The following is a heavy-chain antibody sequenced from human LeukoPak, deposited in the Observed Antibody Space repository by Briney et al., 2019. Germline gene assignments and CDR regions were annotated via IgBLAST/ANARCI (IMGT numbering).Heavy chain of an antibody. V-gene: IGHV1-69*05. CDR1: GGTFSSYA. J-gene: IGHJ6*03. Sequence: SVNVSCKSSGGTFSSYAISWVRQAAGQGLDWMGGIIPIFCTANHAAQFQGRVKINTDESTSTAYMDLSSLRSEDTAVYYCARASGCSSTSCYSFDGYYYYYMDVWGKGTTVTVSS. D-gene: IGHD2-2*01. CDR3: ARASGCSSTSCYSFDGYYYYYMDV. CDR2: IIPIFCTA.